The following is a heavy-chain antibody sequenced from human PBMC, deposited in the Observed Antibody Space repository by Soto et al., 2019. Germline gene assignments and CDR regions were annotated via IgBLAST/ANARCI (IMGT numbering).Heavy chain of an antibody. Sequence: ESGGGVVQPGRSLRLSCAASGFTFSSYGMHWVRQAPGKGLEWVAVIWYDGSNKYYADSVKGRFTISRDNSKNTLYLQMNSLRAEDTAVYYCARVGYDYGGNSLYFDLWGRGTLVTVSS. V-gene: IGHV3-33*01. J-gene: IGHJ2*01. CDR3: ARVGYDYGGNSLYFDL. CDR1: GFTFSSYG. CDR2: IWYDGSNK. D-gene: IGHD4-17*01.